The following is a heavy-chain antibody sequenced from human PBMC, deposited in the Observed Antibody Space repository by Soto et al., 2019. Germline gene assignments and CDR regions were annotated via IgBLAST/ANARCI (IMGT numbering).Heavy chain of an antibody. J-gene: IGHJ4*02. CDR3: ARDPLLRPHYGDPDY. CDR2: ISYDGSNK. V-gene: IGHV3-30*04. D-gene: IGHD4-17*01. Sequence: GGSLRLSCAASGFTFSSYAMHWVRQAPGKGLEWVAVISYDGSNKYYADSVKGRFTISRDNSKNTLYLQMNSLRAEDTAVYYCARDPLLRPHYGDPDYWGQGTLVTVSS. CDR1: GFTFSSYA.